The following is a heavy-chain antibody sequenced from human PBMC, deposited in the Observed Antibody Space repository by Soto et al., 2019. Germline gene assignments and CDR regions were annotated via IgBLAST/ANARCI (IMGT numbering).Heavy chain of an antibody. V-gene: IGHV3-48*03. CDR3: ARNGNKDT. CDR2: ISKSGDNI. J-gene: IGHJ1*01. CDR1: GFSFISYE. D-gene: IGHD4-17*01. Sequence: HPGGSLRLSCAASGFSFISYEMNWVRQPPGKGLEWVASISKSGDNIHYADSVQGRFTISRDNAKNILYLQMNSLRAEDTAFYFCARNGNKDTWGQGTLVTVSS.